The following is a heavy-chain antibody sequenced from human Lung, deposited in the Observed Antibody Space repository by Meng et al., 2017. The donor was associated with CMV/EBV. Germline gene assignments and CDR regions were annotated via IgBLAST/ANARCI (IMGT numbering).Heavy chain of an antibody. Sequence: GGSLGLXCAGSGFTFSSYEMNWVRQAPGKGLEWVSYISSSGNIKYYADSVKGRFTISRDNAKNSLYLQMNSLRADDTAVYYCARDHGSQYYDTTGYPGHXRQGXLVTVSS. J-gene: IGHJ4*02. CDR2: ISSSGNIK. CDR1: GFTFSSYE. CDR3: ARDHGSQYYDTTGYPGH. V-gene: IGHV3-48*03. D-gene: IGHD3-22*01.